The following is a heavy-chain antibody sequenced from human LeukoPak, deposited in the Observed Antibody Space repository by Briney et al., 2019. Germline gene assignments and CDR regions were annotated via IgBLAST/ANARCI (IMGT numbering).Heavy chain of an antibody. V-gene: IGHV4-38-2*01. J-gene: IGHJ4*02. CDR1: GYSISSGYY. CDR2: IYHSGST. D-gene: IGHD2-8*01. CDR3: ASLYGTLVYY. Sequence: SETLSLTCAVSGYSISSGYYWGWIRQPPGKGLEWIGSIYHSGSTYYHPSLKSRVTISVDTSKNQFSLKLSSVTAADTAVYYCASLYGTLVYYWGQGTLVTVSS.